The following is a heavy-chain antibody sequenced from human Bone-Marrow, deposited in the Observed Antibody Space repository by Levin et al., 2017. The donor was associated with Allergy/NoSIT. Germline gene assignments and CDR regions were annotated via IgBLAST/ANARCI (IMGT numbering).Heavy chain of an antibody. D-gene: IGHD3-16*01. Sequence: SSETLSLTCTVSGGSVTSDSYSWSWIRQPAGEGLEWIGHISTSGNTNYNPSLKRRVSISVDTSKNQFSLKLTSVTAADTAVYFCARVVGGDWFDPWGQGTLVTVSS. CDR3: ARVVGGDWFDP. CDR2: ISTSGNT. CDR1: GGSVTSDSYS. J-gene: IGHJ5*02. V-gene: IGHV4-61*09.